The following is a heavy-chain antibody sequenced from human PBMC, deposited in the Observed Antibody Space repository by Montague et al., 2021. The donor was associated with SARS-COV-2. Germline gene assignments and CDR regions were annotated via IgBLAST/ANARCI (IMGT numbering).Heavy chain of an antibody. CDR1: GFNVNSNY. J-gene: IGHJ6*02. V-gene: IGHV3-53*05. CDR3: VRECEWSSGLDV. Sequence: SLRLSCAASGFNVNSNYMNWVRQAPGKGLEWVAVIYTGGSIYYAGSVQGRFTISRDNSRNTLSLQMDSLRGDDTAVYYCVRECEWSSGLDVWGQGTTVTVSS. D-gene: IGHD3-3*01. CDR2: IYTGGSI.